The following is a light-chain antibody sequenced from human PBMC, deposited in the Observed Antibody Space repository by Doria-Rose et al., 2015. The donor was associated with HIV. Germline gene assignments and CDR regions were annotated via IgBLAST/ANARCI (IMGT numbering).Light chain of an antibody. CDR3: QQTYSSPPWT. Sequence: SPSSLSASIGDRVTTTCRASQTVSTYLNWFQQEPGKAPKLLIYAASRLQSGVPSRFSGSGSGTDFTLTISGLQPGDFVTYYCQQTYSSPPWTFGQGTKVEMK. V-gene: IGKV1-39*01. CDR1: QTVSTY. J-gene: IGKJ1*01. CDR2: AAS.